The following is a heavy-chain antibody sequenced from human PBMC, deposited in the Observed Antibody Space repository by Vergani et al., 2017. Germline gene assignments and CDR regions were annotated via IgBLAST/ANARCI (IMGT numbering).Heavy chain of an antibody. CDR2: TRNKANSYTT. V-gene: IGHV3-72*01. Sequence: EVQLVESGGGLVQPGGSLRLSCAASGFTFSDHYMDWVRQAPGKGLEWVGRTRNKANSYTTEYAASVKGRFTISRDDSKISLYLQMNSLKTEDTAVYYCARGVAAAGFDYWGQGTLVTVSS. CDR1: GFTFSDHY. CDR3: ARGVAAAGFDY. D-gene: IGHD6-13*01. J-gene: IGHJ4*02.